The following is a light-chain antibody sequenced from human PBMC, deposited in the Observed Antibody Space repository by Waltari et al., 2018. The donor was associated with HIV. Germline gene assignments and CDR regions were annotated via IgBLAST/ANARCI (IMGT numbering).Light chain of an antibody. CDR3: QSADSSGTWV. J-gene: IGLJ2*01. Sequence: VSPGQTARITCSGDALPKQYAYWYQQRPGQAPVLVMSKDSERPSGIPERFSGSSSGTTVTLTISGVQAEDEADYYCQSADSSGTWVFGGGTKLTVL. V-gene: IGLV3-25*03. CDR1: ALPKQY. CDR2: KDS.